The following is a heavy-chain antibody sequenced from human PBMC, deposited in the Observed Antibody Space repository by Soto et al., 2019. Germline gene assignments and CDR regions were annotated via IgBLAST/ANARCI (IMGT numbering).Heavy chain of an antibody. CDR3: ARDPRSGWYSGGYFDY. V-gene: IGHV1-18*01. J-gene: IGHJ4*02. CDR2: ISAYNGNT. Sequence: GASVKVSCKASGYTFTSYGISWVRQAPGQGLEWMGWISAYNGNTNYAQKLQGRVTMTTDTSTSTAYMELRSLRSDDTAVYYCARDPRSGWYSGGYFDYWGQGTLVTVSS. D-gene: IGHD6-19*01. CDR1: GYTFTSYG.